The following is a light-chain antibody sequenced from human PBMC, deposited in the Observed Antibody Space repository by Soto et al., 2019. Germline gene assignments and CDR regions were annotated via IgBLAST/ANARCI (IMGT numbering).Light chain of an antibody. CDR2: AAS. J-gene: IGKJ1*01. CDR1: QDIANF. Sequence: DIQMTQSPSSLSASVGDRVSITCRASQDIANFLAWYQHKPGKVPTLLIYAASTLQSGVPSRFSGSASGTDFPLTISSLQPEDDATYYCQKYNSPPRTLGQGTKVEV. CDR3: QKYNSPPRT. V-gene: IGKV1-27*01.